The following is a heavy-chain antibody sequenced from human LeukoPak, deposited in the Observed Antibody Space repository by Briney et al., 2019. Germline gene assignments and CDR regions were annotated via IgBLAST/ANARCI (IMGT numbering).Heavy chain of an antibody. Sequence: ASVKVSCKASGYTFTSYGISWVRQAPGQGLEWMGWISAYNGNTNYAQKLQGRVTMTTDTSTSTAYMELRSLRSDDTAVYYCARGENLGGYYDSSGLYYFDYWGQGTLVTVSS. V-gene: IGHV1-18*01. CDR3: ARGENLGGYYDSSGLYYFDY. D-gene: IGHD3-22*01. CDR2: ISAYNGNT. CDR1: GYTFTSYG. J-gene: IGHJ4*02.